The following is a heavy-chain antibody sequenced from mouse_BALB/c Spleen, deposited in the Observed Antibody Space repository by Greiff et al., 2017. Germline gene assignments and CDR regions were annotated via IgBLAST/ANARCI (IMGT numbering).Heavy chain of an antibody. CDR1: GYSITSGYS. D-gene: IGHD5-5*01. CDR2: IHYSGST. V-gene: IGHV3-1*02. J-gene: IGHJ1*01. CDR3: ARPKGISLPPQWYFDV. Sequence: EVQLQESGPDLVKPSQSLSLTCTVTGYSITSGYSWHWIRQFPGNKLEWMGYIHYSGSTNYNPSLKSRISITRDTSKNQFFLQLNSVTTEDTATYYCARPKGISLPPQWYFDVWGAGTTVTVSS.